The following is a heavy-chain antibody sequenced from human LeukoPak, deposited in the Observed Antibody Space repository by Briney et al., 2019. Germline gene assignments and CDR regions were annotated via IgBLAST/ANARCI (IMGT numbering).Heavy chain of an antibody. CDR1: GGSFNTGGFS. Sequence: SETLSLTCAASGGSFNTGGFSWSWIRQPPGQGLEWIGYVYRSGSTFYNPSLHSRVVMSLDKSNNRFSLQLHSVTAADTAMYFCARNVGLAAATAAGAFDVWGQGTMVTVSS. V-gene: IGHV4-30-2*01. CDR2: VYRSGST. CDR3: ARNVGLAAATAAGAFDV. J-gene: IGHJ3*01. D-gene: IGHD6-25*01.